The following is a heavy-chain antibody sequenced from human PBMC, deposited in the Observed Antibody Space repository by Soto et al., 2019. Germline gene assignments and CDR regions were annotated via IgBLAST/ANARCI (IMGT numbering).Heavy chain of an antibody. CDR2: IYYSGCT. D-gene: IGHD6-19*01. CDR1: GGSVSSGSYY. CDR3: ARGIEGWYQGRYYYGMDV. J-gene: IGHJ6*02. Sequence: QVQLQESGPGLVKPSETLSLTCTVSGGSVSSGSYYWSWIRQPPGKGLEWIGYIYYSGCTNYNPSLTSRVAISVDTSKNQFSLKRSSVTAADTAVYYCARGIEGWYQGRYYYGMDVWGQGTTVTVSS. V-gene: IGHV4-61*01.